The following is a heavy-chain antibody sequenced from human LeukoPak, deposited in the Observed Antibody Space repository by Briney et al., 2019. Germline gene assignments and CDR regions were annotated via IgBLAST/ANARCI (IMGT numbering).Heavy chain of an antibody. V-gene: IGHV3-30-3*02. Sequence: GGSLRLSCAASGFTFSSYAMHWVRQAPGKGLEWVAVISYDGSNKYYADSVKGRFTISRDNSKNTLYLQMNSLRAEDTAVYYCAKPNDSGWWMFDYWGQGTLVAVSS. J-gene: IGHJ4*02. CDR3: AKPNDSGWWMFDY. D-gene: IGHD6-13*01. CDR2: ISYDGSNK. CDR1: GFTFSSYA.